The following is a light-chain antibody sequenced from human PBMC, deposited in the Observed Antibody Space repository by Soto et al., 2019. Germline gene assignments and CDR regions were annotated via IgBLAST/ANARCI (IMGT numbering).Light chain of an antibody. CDR3: QQFGSSPLFP. V-gene: IGKV3-20*01. J-gene: IGKJ3*01. CDR1: QSVSSSY. Sequence: EIVLTQSPGTLSLSPGERATLSCRASQSVSSSYLAWYQQKPGQAPRLLIYGASSRATGIPDRFSGSGSGTDFTLTISRLEPEDFAVYYCQQFGSSPLFPFGPGTKVDLK. CDR2: GAS.